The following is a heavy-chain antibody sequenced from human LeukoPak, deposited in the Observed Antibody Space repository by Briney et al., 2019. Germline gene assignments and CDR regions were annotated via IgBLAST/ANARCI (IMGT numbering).Heavy chain of an antibody. CDR3: ARSPDTHSYGSAFDI. V-gene: IGHV4-30-2*01. D-gene: IGHD5-18*01. Sequence: PSETLSLTCTVSGGSISSGGYYWSWIRQPPGKGLEWIGYIYHSGSTYYNPSLKSRVTISVDRSKNQFSLKLSSVTAADTAVYYCARSPDTHSYGSAFDIWGQGTMVTVSS. J-gene: IGHJ3*02. CDR2: IYHSGST. CDR1: GGSISSGGYY.